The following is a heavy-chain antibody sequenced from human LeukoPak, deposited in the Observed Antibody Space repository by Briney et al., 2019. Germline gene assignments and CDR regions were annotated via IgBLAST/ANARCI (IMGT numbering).Heavy chain of an antibody. J-gene: IGHJ4*02. CDR2: IYYSGST. V-gene: IGHV4-59*01. Sequence: GSLRLSCAASGFTFSSYAMSWVRQAPGKGLEWIGYIYYSGSTNYNPSLKSRVTISVDTSKNQFSLKLSSVTAADTAVYYCARVSDFWSGHTRYYFDYWGQGTLVTVSS. CDR3: ARVSDFWSGHTRYYFDY. D-gene: IGHD3-3*01. CDR1: GFTFSSYA.